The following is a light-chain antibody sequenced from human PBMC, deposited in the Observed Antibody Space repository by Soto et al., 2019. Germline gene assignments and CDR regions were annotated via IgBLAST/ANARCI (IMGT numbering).Light chain of an antibody. CDR3: QQYDSYPLT. V-gene: IGKV1-5*03. CDR1: QSISSW. CDR2: KAS. J-gene: IGKJ4*01. Sequence: DIQMTQSPSTLSSSVGDRVTITCRASQSISSWLAWYQQKPGKAPKLLIYKASTLESGVPSRFSGSGSGTEFILTISSLQPDDFATYYCQQYDSYPLTFGGGTKVEIK.